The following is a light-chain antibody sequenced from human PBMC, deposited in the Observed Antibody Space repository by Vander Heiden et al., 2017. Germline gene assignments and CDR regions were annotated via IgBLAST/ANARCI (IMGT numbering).Light chain of an antibody. V-gene: IGKV4-1*01. Sequence: DIVMTQSPDPLAVSLGERATFNCKSSQSVFFSSNNKNYLAWYRQKPGQPPKLLIYWASTRESGVPDRFSGSGSGTDFTLTISSLQAEDVAVYYCQQYYSLPYTFGQGTKLEIK. J-gene: IGKJ2*01. CDR1: QSVFFSSNNKNY. CDR2: WAS. CDR3: QQYYSLPYT.